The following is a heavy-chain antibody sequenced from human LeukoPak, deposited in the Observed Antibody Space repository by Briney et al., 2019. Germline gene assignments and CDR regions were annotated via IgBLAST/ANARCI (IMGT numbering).Heavy chain of an antibody. CDR3: ARLFSSSWYRGAFDL. D-gene: IGHD6-13*01. CDR2: IYYSGNT. CDR1: GGSISSSSYY. J-gene: IGHJ3*01. V-gene: IGHV4-39*01. Sequence: PSETLSLTCTVSGGSISSSSYYWGWIRQPPGKGLEWIGSIYYSGNTYYNPSLKSRVTISVDTSKNQFPLKLSSVTAADTAVYYCARLFSSSWYRGAFDLWGQGTMVTVSS.